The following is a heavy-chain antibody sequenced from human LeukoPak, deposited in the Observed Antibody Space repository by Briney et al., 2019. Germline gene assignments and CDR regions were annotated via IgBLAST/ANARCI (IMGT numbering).Heavy chain of an antibody. J-gene: IGHJ4*02. Sequence: NASETLSLTCTVSGASIKSYYWSWIRQPPGKGLEGIGYIYDTGSTNYNPSLKSRVNISVDTSKNQFSLKLTSVTAADTAVYYCARDQDRNYGSGSYDDYWGQGTLVTVSS. CDR2: IYDTGST. CDR1: GASIKSYY. V-gene: IGHV4-59*01. D-gene: IGHD3-10*01. CDR3: ARDQDRNYGSGSYDDY.